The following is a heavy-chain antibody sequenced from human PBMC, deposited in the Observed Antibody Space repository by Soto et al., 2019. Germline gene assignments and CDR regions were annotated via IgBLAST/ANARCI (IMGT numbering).Heavy chain of an antibody. CDR3: ARSYDSTDGGAFDI. D-gene: IGHD3-22*01. CDR1: GFTVSSNY. V-gene: IGHV3-53*01. Sequence: EVQLVESGGGLIQPGGSLRLSCAASGFTVSSNYMSWVHQAPGKGLEWVSVIYSGGSTYYADSVKGRFTISRDNSKNTLYLQMNSLRAEDTAVYYCARSYDSTDGGAFDIWGQGTMVTVSS. J-gene: IGHJ3*02. CDR2: IYSGGST.